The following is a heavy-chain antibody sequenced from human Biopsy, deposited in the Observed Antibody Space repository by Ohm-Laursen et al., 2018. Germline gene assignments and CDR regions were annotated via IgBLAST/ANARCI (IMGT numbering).Heavy chain of an antibody. D-gene: IGHD3-10*01. CDR1: GFTFSAAW. CDR2: VKSNANGGTT. Sequence: SLRLSCTASGFTFSAAWMYWVRQAPGKGPECVALVKSNANGGTTEYPAPVAGRFSISRDDSRNTVYLHMSSLNTDDTAMYFCTAGILGLSRSSDYWGQGTLVTVSS. CDR3: TAGILGLSRSSDY. V-gene: IGHV3-15*05. J-gene: IGHJ4*02.